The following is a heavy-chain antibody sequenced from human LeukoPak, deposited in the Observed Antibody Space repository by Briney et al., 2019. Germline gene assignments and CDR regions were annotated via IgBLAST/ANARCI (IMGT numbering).Heavy chain of an antibody. D-gene: IGHD2/OR15-2a*01. CDR1: GFTFSSYA. J-gene: IGHJ4*02. V-gene: IGHV3-23*01. CDR3: AKLHPPLSIYGPFDY. CDR2: ISGSGGST. Sequence: GGSLRLSCAASGFTFSSYAMSWVRQAPGKGLEGVSAISGSGGSTYYADSVKGRFTISRDNSKNTLYLQMNSLRAEDTAVYYCAKLHPPLSIYGPFDYWGQGTLVTVSS.